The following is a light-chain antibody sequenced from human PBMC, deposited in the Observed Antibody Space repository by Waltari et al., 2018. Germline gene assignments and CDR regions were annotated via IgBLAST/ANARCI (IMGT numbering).Light chain of an antibody. CDR2: DVS. CDR3: QHRRNWPWT. V-gene: IGKV3-11*01. Sequence: EIVLTQSPATLSLSPGERATLSCRASQSVSSRLGWYQQKPGQVPRLLIYDVSNRATGIPARISGSGSETDFTLTISSLEPEDFAIYYCQHRRNWPWTFGQGTRVEIK. CDR1: QSVSSR. J-gene: IGKJ1*01.